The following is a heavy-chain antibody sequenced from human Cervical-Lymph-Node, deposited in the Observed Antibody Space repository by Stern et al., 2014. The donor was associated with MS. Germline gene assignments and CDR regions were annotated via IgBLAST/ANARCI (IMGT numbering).Heavy chain of an antibody. D-gene: IGHD6-13*01. CDR2: IYYTGST. CDR3: ASYPAGRTGPFFDY. Sequence: QLQLQESGPGLVKPSETLSLTCTVSSGSISRSDSYWGWIRQPPGKGLEWIGSIYYTGSTYYNPSLKSRVTISLDTSQNQFSLTLTSVTAADTAVYYGASYPAGRTGPFFDYWGQGKLVSVSS. J-gene: IGHJ4*02. V-gene: IGHV4-39*01. CDR1: SGSISRSDSY.